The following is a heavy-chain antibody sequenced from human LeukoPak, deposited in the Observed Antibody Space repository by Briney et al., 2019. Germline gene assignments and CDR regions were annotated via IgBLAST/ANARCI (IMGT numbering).Heavy chain of an antibody. CDR1: GGSISSGDYS. CDR3: ARTAYDSSDFYRFDY. J-gene: IGHJ4*02. CDR2: IYNSGNT. D-gene: IGHD3-22*01. V-gene: IGHV4-30-4*07. Sequence: PSETLSLTCAVSGGSISSGDYSWSWIRQPPGEGLGWIGFIYNSGNTYYNPSLKSRVTLSVDTSKNQFSLNLSSVTAADTAVYYCARTAYDSSDFYRFDYWGQGTLVTVSS.